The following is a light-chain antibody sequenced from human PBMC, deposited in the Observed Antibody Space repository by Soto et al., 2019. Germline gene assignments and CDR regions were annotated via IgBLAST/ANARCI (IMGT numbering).Light chain of an antibody. V-gene: IGLV1-51*01. J-gene: IGLJ2*01. CDR1: SANIGSNY. CDR2: DND. Sequence: QSVLTQPPSVSAAPGQKVTISCSGSSANIGSNYVSWYQHLPGTAPKLVIYDNDRRPSEIPDRFSASKSGTSATLDITGLQTGDEADYYCGAWDGSLSVVLFGGGTKVTVL. CDR3: GAWDGSLSVVL.